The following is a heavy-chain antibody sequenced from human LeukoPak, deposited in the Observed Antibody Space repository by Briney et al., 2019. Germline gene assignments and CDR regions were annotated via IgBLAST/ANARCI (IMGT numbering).Heavy chain of an antibody. CDR2: ISTSDRRV. CDR3: ARDRAVGASDSYDL. V-gene: IGHV3-11*04. Sequence: PGGSLRLSCIGSGFTFSDRYMAWIRQRPGKGLEWLSYISTSDRRVYLADSVKGRFTVSRDDARKLLFLQMNSLRPDDTAVYYCARDRAVGASDSYDLWGPGTMVIVSS. CDR1: GFTFSDRY. D-gene: IGHD1-26*01. J-gene: IGHJ3*01.